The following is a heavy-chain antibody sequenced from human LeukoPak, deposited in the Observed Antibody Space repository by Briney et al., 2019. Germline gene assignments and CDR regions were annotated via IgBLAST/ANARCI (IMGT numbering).Heavy chain of an antibody. CDR2: IIPIFGTA. CDR1: GGTFSSYA. CDR3: ARGYRDYYDSSGYNYPVGAEYFQH. J-gene: IGHJ1*01. Sequence: VASVKVSCKASGGTFSSYAISWVRQAPGQGLEWMGGIIPIFGTANYAQKFQGRVTITADESTSTAYMELSSLRSEDTAVYYCARGYRDYYDSSGYNYPVGAEYFQHWGQGTLVTVSS. D-gene: IGHD3-22*01. V-gene: IGHV1-69*13.